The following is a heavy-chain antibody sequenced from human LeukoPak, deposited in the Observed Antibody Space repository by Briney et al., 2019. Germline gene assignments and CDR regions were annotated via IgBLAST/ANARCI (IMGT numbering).Heavy chain of an antibody. Sequence: SETLSLTCTVSGGSISSSSYYWGWMRQPPGRGLEWIGSIYYSGSTYYNPSLKSRVTISVDTSKNQFSLKLSSVTAADTAVYYCARVGGGYSYGFWSEDWGQGTLVTVSS. CDR1: GGSISSSSYY. V-gene: IGHV4-39*07. J-gene: IGHJ4*02. D-gene: IGHD5-18*01. CDR2: IYYSGST. CDR3: ARVGGGYSYGFWSED.